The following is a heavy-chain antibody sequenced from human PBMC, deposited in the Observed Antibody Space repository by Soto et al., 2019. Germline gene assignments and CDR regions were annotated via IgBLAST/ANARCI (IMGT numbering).Heavy chain of an antibody. V-gene: IGHV1-46*01. CDR3: GREYFDSRGTPPGD. CDR2: INPGGGYT. D-gene: IGHD3-22*01. CDR1: GYTFTHYY. Sequence: KEGGASVKVSCKTSGYTFTHYYMHWVRLAPGQGLEWIGVINPGGGYTTYAQKFQGRVTMTRDTSTSTVYMELSSLKSEDTSVYYCGREYFDSRGTPPGDWGQGTLVTVSS. J-gene: IGHJ4*02.